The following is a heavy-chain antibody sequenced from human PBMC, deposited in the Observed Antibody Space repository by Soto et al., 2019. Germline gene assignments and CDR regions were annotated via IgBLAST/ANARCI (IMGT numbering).Heavy chain of an antibody. CDR1: GGSVSNSNYD. V-gene: IGHV4-39*01. D-gene: IGHD2-8*01. Sequence: SDTLSLTCTVSGGSVSNSNYDWGWIRQSPGKGLEWIGSVYYRGRSYSKSSVKSRVTISVDTSKNQFSLNLNSVTASDTAVYYCVSQRTSVLTQAYFDYWGPGALVTVSS. CDR2: VYYRGRS. CDR3: VSQRTSVLTQAYFDY. J-gene: IGHJ4*02.